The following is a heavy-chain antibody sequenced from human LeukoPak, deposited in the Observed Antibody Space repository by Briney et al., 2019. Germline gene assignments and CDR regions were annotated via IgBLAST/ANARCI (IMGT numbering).Heavy chain of an antibody. CDR1: GGSFSGYY. V-gene: IGHV4-34*01. J-gene: IGHJ3*02. CDR3: ALAYCGGDCYEGAFDI. D-gene: IGHD2-21*02. Sequence: PSETLSLTCAVYGGSFSGYYWSWIRQPPGKGLEWSGEINHSGSTNYNPSLKSRVTISVDTSKNQFSLKLSSVTAADTAVYYCALAYCGGDCYEGAFDIWGQGTMVTVSS. CDR2: INHSGST.